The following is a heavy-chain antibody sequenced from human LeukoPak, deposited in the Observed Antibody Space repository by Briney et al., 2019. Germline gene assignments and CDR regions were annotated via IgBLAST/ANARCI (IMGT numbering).Heavy chain of an antibody. V-gene: IGHV6-1*01. D-gene: IGHD7-27*01. J-gene: IGHJ4*02. CDR3: ARGRNWGESGFDY. CDR1: GDSFSSNTAA. CDR2: TYYRSKWYN. Sequence: SQTLSLTCAISGDSFSSNTAAWSWIRQSPPRGLEWLGRTYYRSKWYNDYAVSVRGRITINPDTSKNQFSLQLNSVTPEDTAVYYCARGRNWGESGFDYWGQGTLVTVSS.